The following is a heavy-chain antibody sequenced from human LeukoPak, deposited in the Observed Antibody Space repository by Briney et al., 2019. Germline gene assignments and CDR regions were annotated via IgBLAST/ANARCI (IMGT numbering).Heavy chain of an antibody. V-gene: IGHV4-39*01. CDR3: ARHDPFQY. J-gene: IGHJ4*02. CDR1: GGSITSSSHY. CDR2: VHYTGNT. Sequence: PSETLSLTCTVSGGSITSSSHYWGWIRQPPGMGLEWVGSVHYTGNTYYNSSLSSRITISVDTSSNQFSLRLNSVTAAVTALYYCARHDPFQYWGQGALVTVSS.